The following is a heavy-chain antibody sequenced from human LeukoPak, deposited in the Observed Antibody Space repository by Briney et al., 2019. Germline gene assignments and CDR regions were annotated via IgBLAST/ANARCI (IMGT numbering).Heavy chain of an antibody. D-gene: IGHD4-23*01. Sequence: SETLSLTCAVYGGSFSGYYWSWIRQPPGKGLEWIGEINHSGSTNYNPSLKSRVTISVDTSKNQFSLKLSSVTAADTAVYYCASWGDYGGSRGVDYWGQGTLVTVSS. CDR3: ASWGDYGGSRGVDY. CDR1: GGSFSGYY. V-gene: IGHV4-34*01. J-gene: IGHJ4*02. CDR2: INHSGST.